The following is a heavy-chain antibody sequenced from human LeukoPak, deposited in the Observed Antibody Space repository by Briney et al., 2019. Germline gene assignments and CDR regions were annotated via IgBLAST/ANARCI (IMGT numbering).Heavy chain of an antibody. Sequence: SETLSLTCAVYGGSFSGYYWSWIRQPPGKGLEWIGEINHSGSTNYNPSLKSRVTISLDTSKDQFSLKLSSVTAADTAVYYCARSRLHHNYGSGTDFDYWGQGTLVTVSS. J-gene: IGHJ4*02. CDR1: GGSFSGYY. CDR2: INHSGST. V-gene: IGHV4-34*01. D-gene: IGHD3-10*01. CDR3: ARSRLHHNYGSGTDFDY.